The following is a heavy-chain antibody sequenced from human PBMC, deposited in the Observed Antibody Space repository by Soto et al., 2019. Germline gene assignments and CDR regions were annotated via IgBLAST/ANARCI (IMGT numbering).Heavy chain of an antibody. CDR1: GGSLIGYY. D-gene: IGHD3-3*01. V-gene: IGHV4-34*01. J-gene: IGHJ6*01. CDR2: INHSGST. CDR3: TRGKNYYDMPYGMDV. Sequence: QVQLQQWGAGLLKPSETLSLSCAVYGGSLIGYYWSWIRQPPGKGLEWIGEINHSGSTNYNPSLKSRVTISVDTSKNQFSLKLSYVTVADTAVYYCTRGKNYYDMPYGMDVW.